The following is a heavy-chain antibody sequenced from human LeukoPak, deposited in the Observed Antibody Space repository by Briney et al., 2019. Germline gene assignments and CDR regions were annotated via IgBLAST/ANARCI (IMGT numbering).Heavy chain of an antibody. Sequence: GGSLRLSCAASGFTFSSYSMNWVRQAPGKGLEWVSSISSSSSYIYYADSVTGRFTISRDNAKNSLYLQMNSLRAEDTAVYYCARLNRVTAPVDYWGQGPLVTVSS. D-gene: IGHD2-21*02. CDR1: GFTFSSYS. CDR3: ARLNRVTAPVDY. CDR2: ISSSSSYI. J-gene: IGHJ4*02. V-gene: IGHV3-21*01.